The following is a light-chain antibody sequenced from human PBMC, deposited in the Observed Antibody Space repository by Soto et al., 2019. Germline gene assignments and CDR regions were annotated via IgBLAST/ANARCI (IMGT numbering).Light chain of an antibody. J-gene: IGLJ2*01. V-gene: IGLV2-14*03. CDR2: DVR. CDR3: TSYTTTITVV. CDR1: SSDIGGYDY. Sequence: QSALTQPASVSGSPGQSITISCIGTSSDIGGYDYVSWYQQHPGKAPKLMIYDVRNRPSGVSNRFSGSTSGNTASLTISGHQAEDEGDYYCTSYTTTITVVFGGGTKLTVL.